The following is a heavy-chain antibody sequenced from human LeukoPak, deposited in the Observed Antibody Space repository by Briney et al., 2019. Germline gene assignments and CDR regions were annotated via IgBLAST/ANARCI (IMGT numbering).Heavy chain of an antibody. J-gene: IGHJ4*02. V-gene: IGHV3-64*01. CDR2: ISSNGGST. Sequence: GGSLRLSCAASGFIVRGIYMGWVRQAPGKGLEYVSAISSNGGSTYYANSVKGRFTISRDNSKNTLYLQMGSLRAEDMAVYYCARITFGYSGYENDYWGQGTLVTVSS. D-gene: IGHD5-12*01. CDR3: ARITFGYSGYENDY. CDR1: GFIVRGIY.